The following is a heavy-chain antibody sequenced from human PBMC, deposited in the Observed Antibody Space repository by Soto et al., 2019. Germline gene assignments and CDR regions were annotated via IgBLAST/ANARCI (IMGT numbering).Heavy chain of an antibody. V-gene: IGHV4-4*07. D-gene: IGHD3-22*01. J-gene: IGHJ4*02. Sequence: SETLSLTCTVSGGSISTYFWSWIRQPAGKGLEWIGHIYSSGSTNYNPSLKSRVTMSVDTSKNQFSLKLSSVTAADTAVYYCAREYYDISGYYQGSHFDFWGQGTLVTV. CDR3: AREYYDISGYYQGSHFDF. CDR1: GGSISTYF. CDR2: IYSSGST.